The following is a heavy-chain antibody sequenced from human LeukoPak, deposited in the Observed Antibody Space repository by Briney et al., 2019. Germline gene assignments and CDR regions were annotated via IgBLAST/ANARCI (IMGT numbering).Heavy chain of an antibody. V-gene: IGHV1-18*01. CDR2: ISAYNGNT. D-gene: IGHD3-10*01. J-gene: IGHJ4*02. CDR1: GYTFTSYG. CDR3: ARDPRGYYYGSGSYYSD. Sequence: GASVKVSCKASGYTFTSYGISWVRQAPGQGLEWMGCISAYNGNTNYAQKLQGRVTMTTDTSTSTAYMELRSLRSDDTAVYYCARDPRGYYYGSGSYYSDWGQGTLVTVSS.